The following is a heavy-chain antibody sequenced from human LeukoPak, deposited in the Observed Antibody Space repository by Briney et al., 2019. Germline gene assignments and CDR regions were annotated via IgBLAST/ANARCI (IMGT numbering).Heavy chain of an antibody. CDR2: INPHSGAT. D-gene: IGHD2/OR15-2a*01. Sequence: ASVKVSCKASGYTFTAYYMHWVRQAPGQGLEWMGWINPHSGATNYAQKLQGRVTMTRDTSISTAYMELSRLKSDDTAMYYCARVGFANSLDSWGQGTLVTVSS. J-gene: IGHJ4*02. CDR3: ARVGFANSLDS. CDR1: GYTFTAYY. V-gene: IGHV1-2*02.